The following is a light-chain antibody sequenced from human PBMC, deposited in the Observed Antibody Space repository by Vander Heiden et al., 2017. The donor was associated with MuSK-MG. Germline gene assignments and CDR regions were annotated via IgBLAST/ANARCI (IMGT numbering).Light chain of an antibody. CDR1: QSISSY. V-gene: IGKV1-39*01. J-gene: IGKJ4*01. CDR2: AAS. CDR3: QQRDSTPIT. Sequence: DIQMTQSPSSLSASVGDRVTITCRASQSISSYLNWYQQKPGKAPKLLIYAASSLQSGVPSRFSGSGSGTDFTLTISRLQPEDFATYYCQQRDSTPITFGGGTMVDIK.